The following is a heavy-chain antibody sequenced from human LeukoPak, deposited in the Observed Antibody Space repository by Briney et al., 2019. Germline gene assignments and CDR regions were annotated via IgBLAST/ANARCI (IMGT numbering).Heavy chain of an antibody. CDR2: IRYDGSNK. Sequence: GGSLRLSCAASGFIFSSYGMHCVRQAPGKGLEWVAFIRYDGSNKYYAESVKGRFTISRDNSKNTLYLQMNSLRAEDTAVYYCARDWGGCSSTSCHAMDVWGKGTTVTVSS. CDR3: ARDWGGCSSTSCHAMDV. J-gene: IGHJ6*03. D-gene: IGHD2-2*01. CDR1: GFIFSSYG. V-gene: IGHV3-30*02.